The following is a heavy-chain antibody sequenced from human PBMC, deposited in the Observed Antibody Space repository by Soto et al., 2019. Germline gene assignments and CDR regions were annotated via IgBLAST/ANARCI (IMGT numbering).Heavy chain of an antibody. J-gene: IGHJ4*02. V-gene: IGHV4-34*01. CDR2: INHSGST. CDR3: ARGSGWLRVFGY. Sequence: QVQLQQWGAGLLKPSETLSLTCAVYGGSFSGYYWSWIRQPPGTGLEWIGEINHSGSTNYNPSLKSRVTISVDTSKNQFSLKLSSVTAADTAVYYCARGSGWLRVFGYWGQGTLVTVSS. D-gene: IGHD6-19*01. CDR1: GGSFSGYY.